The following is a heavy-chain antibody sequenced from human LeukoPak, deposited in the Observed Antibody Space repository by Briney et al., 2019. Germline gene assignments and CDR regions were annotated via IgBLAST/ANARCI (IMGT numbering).Heavy chain of an antibody. Sequence: SGGSLRLSCVASGFTISDRYMSWVRQPPGKGLEGLEWVSVLYSGGHTLYSDSVRGRFTVSRDTSKNTLYLQMNSLRAEDTALYYCARGAVVPAALEGPYYYYGMDVWGQGTTVTVSS. CDR2: LYSGGHT. J-gene: IGHJ6*02. CDR3: ARGAVVPAALEGPYYYYGMDV. D-gene: IGHD2-2*01. V-gene: IGHV3-66*01. CDR1: GFTISDRY.